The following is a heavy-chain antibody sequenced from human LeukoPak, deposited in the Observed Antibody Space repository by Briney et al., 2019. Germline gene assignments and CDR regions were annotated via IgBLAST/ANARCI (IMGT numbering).Heavy chain of an antibody. CDR1: GGSISNYY. D-gene: IGHD3-10*01. CDR2: IHYSGST. CDR3: ARVEEGYGSGRRENYYYYYMDV. Sequence: PSETLSLTCSVSGGSISNYYWSWIRQPPGKGLEWIGYIHYSGSTNYNRSLKSRVTISVDTSKNQFSLKLSSVTAADTAVYYCARVEEGYGSGRRENYYYYYMDVWGKGTTVTISS. J-gene: IGHJ6*03. V-gene: IGHV4-59*01.